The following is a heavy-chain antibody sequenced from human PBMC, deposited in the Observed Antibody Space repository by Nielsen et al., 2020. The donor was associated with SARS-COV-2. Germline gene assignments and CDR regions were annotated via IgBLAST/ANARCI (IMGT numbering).Heavy chain of an antibody. D-gene: IGHD6-6*01. J-gene: IGHJ4*02. Sequence: GESLKISCEGSGYRFTSYWIDWVRQMPGKGLEWMGRIDPSDSYTNYSPSFQGHVTISADKSISTAYLQWSSLKASDTAMYFCARDGGGSSDYWGQGTLVTVSS. CDR1: GYRFTSYW. CDR2: IDPSDSYT. V-gene: IGHV5-10-1*01. CDR3: ARDGGGSSDY.